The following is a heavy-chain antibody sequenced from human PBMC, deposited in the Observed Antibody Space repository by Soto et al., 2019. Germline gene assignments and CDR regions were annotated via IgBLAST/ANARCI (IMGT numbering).Heavy chain of an antibody. D-gene: IGHD2-8*01. CDR3: AKQISLSNGWEEAA. Sequence: QVQLVQSGAEVKKPGSSVKVSCKASGGTFSSYAISWVRQAPGQGLEWMGGIIPIFGTANYAQKFQGRVTITGKKPRTTAYRELSSLRSGERAVYYWAKQISLSNGWEEAAGGQGTTVTVS. V-gene: IGHV1-69*06. J-gene: IGHJ6*02. CDR2: IIPIFGTA. CDR1: GGTFSSYA.